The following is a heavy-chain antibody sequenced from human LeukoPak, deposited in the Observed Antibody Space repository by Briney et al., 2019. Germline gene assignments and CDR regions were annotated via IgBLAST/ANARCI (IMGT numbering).Heavy chain of an antibody. CDR1: GDSVPSNSAA. Sequence: SQTLSLTCAISGDSVPSNSAAWNWIRQSPSRGPEWLGRTYYRSKWYNDYAVSVKSRITINPTTSKNQFSLQLDSVTPKDTAVYYCAREVRIGPANLDYWGQGTLGTVSS. V-gene: IGHV6-1*01. CDR2: TYYRSKWYN. J-gene: IGHJ4*02. CDR3: AREVRIGPANLDY. D-gene: IGHD2-2*01.